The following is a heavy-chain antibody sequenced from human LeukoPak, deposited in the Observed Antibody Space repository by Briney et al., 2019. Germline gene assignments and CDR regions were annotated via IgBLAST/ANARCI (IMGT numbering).Heavy chain of an antibody. Sequence: GALRLSCAASGFTFGSYGMHWVRQAPGKGLEWVAVIWYDGSNKYYADSVKGRFTISRDNSKNTLYLQMNSLRAEDTAVYYCARAGVRGVIGNFDYWGQGTLVTVSS. CDR3: ARAGVRGVIGNFDY. D-gene: IGHD3-10*01. V-gene: IGHV3-33*01. J-gene: IGHJ4*02. CDR1: GFTFGSYG. CDR2: IWYDGSNK.